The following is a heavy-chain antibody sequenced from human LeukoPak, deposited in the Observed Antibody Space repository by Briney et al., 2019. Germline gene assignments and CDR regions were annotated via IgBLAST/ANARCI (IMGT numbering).Heavy chain of an antibody. D-gene: IGHD2-2*01. J-gene: IGHJ5*02. CDR1: GGSISSGGYY. V-gene: IGHV4-30-2*01. CDR2: IYHSEST. Sequence: PSETLSLTCTVSGGSISSGGYYWSWIRQPPGKGLEWIGYIYHSESTYYNPSLKSRVTISVDRSKNQFSLKLSSVTAADTAVYYCARAPDQLLSCWFDPWGQGTLVTVSS. CDR3: ARAPDQLLSCWFDP.